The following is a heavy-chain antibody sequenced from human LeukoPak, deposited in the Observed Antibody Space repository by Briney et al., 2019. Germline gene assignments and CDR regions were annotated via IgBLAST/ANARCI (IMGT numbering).Heavy chain of an antibody. CDR1: GFSFSIYW. J-gene: IGHJ4*02. D-gene: IGHD6-19*01. Sequence: GGSLRLSCAASGFSFSIYWMSWIRQTPGKGLEYVANIESNGGDKYYVDSVKGRFTISRDNAKNSLYLQMNSLRAEDTAVYHCAGAGGEYSSGWYRYWGQGTLVTVSS. V-gene: IGHV3-7*01. CDR2: IESNGGDK. CDR3: AGAGGEYSSGWYRY.